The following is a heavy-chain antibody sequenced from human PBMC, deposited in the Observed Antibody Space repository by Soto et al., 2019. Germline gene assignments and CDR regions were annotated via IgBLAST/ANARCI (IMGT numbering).Heavy chain of an antibody. D-gene: IGHD3-16*01. CDR1: GFTFSSYG. Sequence: GGSLRLSCAASGFTFSSYGMSWVRQAPGKGLEWVSGTSGSGVSRYYADSVQGRFTISRDNSKNTLYLQMDSLRAEDTAVYYCAKFDRTFGGVSSHDDWGHGILVTVSS. V-gene: IGHV3-23*01. CDR2: TSGSGVSR. CDR3: AKFDRTFGGVSSHDD. J-gene: IGHJ4*01.